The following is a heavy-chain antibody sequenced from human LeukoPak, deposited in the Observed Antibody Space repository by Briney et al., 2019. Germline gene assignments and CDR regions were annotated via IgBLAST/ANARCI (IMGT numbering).Heavy chain of an antibody. J-gene: IGHJ4*02. V-gene: IGHV3-66*01. CDR1: GFTFSSYA. CDR3: ASMGLGDDILTGYTDY. Sequence: GGSLRLSCAASGFTFSSYAMSWVRQAPGKGLEWVSVIYSGGSTYYADSVKGRFTISRDNSKNTLYLQMNSLRAEDTAVYYCASMGLGDDILTGYTDYWGQGTLVTVSS. CDR2: IYSGGST. D-gene: IGHD3-9*01.